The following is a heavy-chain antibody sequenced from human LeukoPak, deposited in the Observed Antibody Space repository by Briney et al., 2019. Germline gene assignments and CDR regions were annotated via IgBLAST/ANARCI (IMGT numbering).Heavy chain of an antibody. CDR2: IKEDGSEK. CDR1: GFTFSAYW. Sequence: GRSLRLSCAASGFTFSAYWMSWVRQTPGKGLEWVANIKEDGSEKYYVDYVKGRFIISRDNAKNSLYVQMNSLRAEDTAVYYCARLPLTARRHFDFWGQGTQVTVSS. V-gene: IGHV3-7*05. J-gene: IGHJ4*02. CDR3: ARLPLTARRHFDF. D-gene: IGHD5-18*01.